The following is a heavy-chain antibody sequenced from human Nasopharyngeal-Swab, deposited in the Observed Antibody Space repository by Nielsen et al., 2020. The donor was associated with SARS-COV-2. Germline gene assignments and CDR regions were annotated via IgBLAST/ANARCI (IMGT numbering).Heavy chain of an antibody. V-gene: IGHV4-59*01. Sequence: RQAPGKGLEWFGDIYYSGSTNYNPSLKSRVTISVDTSKNQFSLKLSSVTAADTAVYYCARGAGRWETSGSYPWWGDYYYYGMDVWGQGTTVTVSS. D-gene: IGHD1-26*01. J-gene: IGHJ6*02. CDR2: IYYSGST. CDR3: ARGAGRWETSGSYPWWGDYYYYGMDV.